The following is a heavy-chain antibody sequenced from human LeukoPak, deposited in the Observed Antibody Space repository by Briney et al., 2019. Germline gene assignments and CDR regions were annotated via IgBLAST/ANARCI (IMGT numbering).Heavy chain of an antibody. Sequence: GGSLRLSCAASGFTFTTYGMHWVRQAPGKGLVWVPRIMSDGRSTYADSVKGRFTISRDTAKNTLYLQMNSLRAEDTAIYYCAKVRSGSSTWALRIFDNWGQGTLVTVSS. CDR3: AKVRSGSSTWALRIFDN. D-gene: IGHD2-2*01. CDR1: GFTFTTYG. V-gene: IGHV3-74*01. CDR2: IMSDGRST. J-gene: IGHJ4*02.